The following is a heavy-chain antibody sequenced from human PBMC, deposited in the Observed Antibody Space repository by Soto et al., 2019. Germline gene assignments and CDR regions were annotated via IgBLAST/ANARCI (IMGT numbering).Heavy chain of an antibody. Sequence: QVQLVQSGAEVKKPGASVKVSCKASGYTVTSYGISWVRQAPGQGLEWMGWISAYNGNTNYAQKLQGRVTMTTDTSTSTAYMELRSLRSDDTAVYYCAREDYDFWSGYYRQGYYYYGMDVWGQGTTVTVSS. V-gene: IGHV1-18*01. CDR2: ISAYNGNT. CDR1: GYTVTSYG. J-gene: IGHJ6*02. CDR3: AREDYDFWSGYYRQGYYYYGMDV. D-gene: IGHD3-3*01.